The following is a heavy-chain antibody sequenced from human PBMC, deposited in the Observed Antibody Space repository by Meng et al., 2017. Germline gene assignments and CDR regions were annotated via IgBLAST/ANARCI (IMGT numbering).Heavy chain of an antibody. J-gene: IGHJ5*02. V-gene: IGHV3-30*01. CDR2: ISYDGSNK. CDR3: ARDRVTGTTGYRWFDP. CDR1: GFTFSSYA. Sequence: GGSLRLSCAASGFTFSSYAMHWVRQAPGKGLEWVAVISYDGSNKYYADSVKGRFTISRDNSKNTLYLQMNSLRAEDTAVYYCARDRVTGTTGYRWFDPWGQGTLVTVSS. D-gene: IGHD1-7*01.